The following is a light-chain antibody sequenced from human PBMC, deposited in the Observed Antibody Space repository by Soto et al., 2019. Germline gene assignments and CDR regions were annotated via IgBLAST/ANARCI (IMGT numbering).Light chain of an antibody. CDR3: QQYGSSPIT. CDR1: QTINNN. J-gene: IGKJ5*01. CDR2: GAS. Sequence: VMTQAPATLSVSPGERATLSCRASQTINNNVAWYQLKDGQVPRLLIYGASTRATDVPARFSGSGSGTDFTLTISRLEPEDFAVYYCQQYGSSPITFGQGTRLENK. V-gene: IGKV3-20*01.